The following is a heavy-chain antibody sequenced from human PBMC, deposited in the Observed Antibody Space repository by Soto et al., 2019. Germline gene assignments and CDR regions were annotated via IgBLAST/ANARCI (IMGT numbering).Heavy chain of an antibody. Sequence: QVQLVQSGAEVKKPGSSVKVSCKASGGTFSSYAISWVRQAPGQGLEWLGGIIPIFGTANYAKKFHGRVTITADEPTNTDYMGLSSLRSEDTALYCCARGGASCRYPPLDHWGQGTLVPVSS. V-gene: IGHV1-69*01. CDR2: IIPIFGTA. D-gene: IGHD2-2*01. J-gene: IGHJ4*02. CDR1: GGTFSSYA. CDR3: ARGGASCRYPPLDH.